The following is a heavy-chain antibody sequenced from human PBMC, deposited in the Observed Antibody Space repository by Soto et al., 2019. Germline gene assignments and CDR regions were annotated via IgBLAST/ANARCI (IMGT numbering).Heavy chain of an antibody. J-gene: IGHJ5*02. Sequence: QVQLQESGPGLVKPSQTLSLTCTVSGGSISSGGYYWSWIRQHPGKGLEWIGYIYYSGSTYYNPSVKSRGTVSVDTSKNQFSLKLSSVTAADTAVYYGARGSYYASSGYYGPWGQGTLVTVSS. CDR3: ARGSYYASSGYYGP. V-gene: IGHV4-31*03. CDR2: IYYSGST. D-gene: IGHD3-22*01. CDR1: GGSISSGGYY.